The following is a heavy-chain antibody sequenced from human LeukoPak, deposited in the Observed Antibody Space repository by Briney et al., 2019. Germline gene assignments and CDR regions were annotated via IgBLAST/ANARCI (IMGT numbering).Heavy chain of an antibody. J-gene: IGHJ4*02. V-gene: IGHV4-31*03. D-gene: IGHD4-11*01. CDR2: IHYSGST. Sequence: SETLSLTCTVSSGSFSSGGYYWSWIRQHPGKALEWIGYIHYSGSTYYNPSLKSRVTISVDTSKKQFSLKMNSVTAADTAVYYCARSLTNSFDYWGQGTLVTVSS. CDR1: SGSFSSGGYY. CDR3: ARSLTNSFDY.